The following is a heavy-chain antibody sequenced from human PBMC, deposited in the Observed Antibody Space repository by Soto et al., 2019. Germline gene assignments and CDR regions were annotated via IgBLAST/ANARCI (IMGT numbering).Heavy chain of an antibody. D-gene: IGHD3-3*01. CDR3: ARDARYDFWSGYYTVHYYYGMDV. J-gene: IGHJ6*02. V-gene: IGHV3-30-3*01. CDR2: ISYDGSNK. CDR1: GFTFSNFW. Sequence: PGGSLRLSCAASGFTFSNFWTHWVRQAPGKGLEWVAVISYDGSNKYYADSVKGRFTISRDNAKNSLYLQMNSLRAEDTAVYYCARDARYDFWSGYYTVHYYYGMDVWGQGTTVTVSS.